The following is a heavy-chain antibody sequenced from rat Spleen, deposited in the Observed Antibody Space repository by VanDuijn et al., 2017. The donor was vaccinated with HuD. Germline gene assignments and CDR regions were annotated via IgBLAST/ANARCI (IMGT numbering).Heavy chain of an antibody. CDR3: ARHEGNSGYYSDY. J-gene: IGHJ2*01. CDR2: ISYDGSST. V-gene: IGHV5-7*01. CDR1: GFTFSDYY. Sequence: EVQLVESGGGLVQPGRSMKLSCAASGFTFSDYYMAWVRQAPKKGLEWVATISYDGSSTYYRDSAKGRFTISRDNAKSTLYLQMDSLRSEDTATYYCARHEGNSGYYSDYWGQGVMVTVSS. D-gene: IGHD4-3*01.